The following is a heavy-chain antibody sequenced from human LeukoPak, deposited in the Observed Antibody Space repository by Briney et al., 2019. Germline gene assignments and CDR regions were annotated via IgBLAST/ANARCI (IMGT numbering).Heavy chain of an antibody. Sequence: SETLSLTCTVSGGSISSYYWSWIRQPAGKGLEWIGRIYTSGTTHYNPSLKSRVTMSVDTSKNQFSLKLSSVTAADTAVYYCARHPGFGDQGPIDYWGQGTLVTVSS. CDR2: IYTSGTT. D-gene: IGHD3-10*01. CDR1: GGSISSYY. V-gene: IGHV4-4*07. J-gene: IGHJ4*02. CDR3: ARHPGFGDQGPIDY.